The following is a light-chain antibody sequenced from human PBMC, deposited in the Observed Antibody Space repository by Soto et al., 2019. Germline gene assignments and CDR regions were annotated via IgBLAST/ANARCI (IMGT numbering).Light chain of an antibody. J-gene: IGKJ1*01. V-gene: IGKV1-39*01. CDR1: QSISNY. Sequence: EIQMTQSPSSLSASVGDRVPITCRASQSISNYLNWYQQKPGKAPNLLIFAASNLQSGVPSRFSGSGSGTDFTLSISSLQPEDFAAYYCQQTYSSLWTFGQGTKVDIK. CDR3: QQTYSSLWT. CDR2: AAS.